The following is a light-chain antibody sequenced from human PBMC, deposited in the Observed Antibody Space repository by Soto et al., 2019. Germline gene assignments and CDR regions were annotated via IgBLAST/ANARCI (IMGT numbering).Light chain of an antibody. CDR2: EAS. V-gene: IGKV1-12*01. J-gene: IGKJ4*01. CDR1: QDISSD. CDR3: QQASSFPLS. Sequence: DLQMTQSPSSVSASVGDRVTITCRASQDISSDLAWYQHRPGKGPKFLIYEASTLQNGVPSRFSGSGSGTDFTLTINNLQPEDFATYVCQQASSFPLSFGGGTKVEMK.